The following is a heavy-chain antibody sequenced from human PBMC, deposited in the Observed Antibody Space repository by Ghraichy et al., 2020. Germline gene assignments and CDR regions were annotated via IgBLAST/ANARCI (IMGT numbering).Heavy chain of an antibody. D-gene: IGHD2-2*01. J-gene: IGHJ5*02. V-gene: IGHV3-23*01. CDR3: AKDRWHHTYQLPQGWFDP. CDR1: GFTFSSYA. CDR2: ISGSGGST. Sequence: GGSLRLSCAASGFTFSSYAMSWVRQAPGKGLEWVSAISGSGGSTYYADSVKGRFTISRDNSKNTLYLQMNSLRAEDTAVYYCAKDRWHHTYQLPQGWFDPWGQGTLVTVSS.